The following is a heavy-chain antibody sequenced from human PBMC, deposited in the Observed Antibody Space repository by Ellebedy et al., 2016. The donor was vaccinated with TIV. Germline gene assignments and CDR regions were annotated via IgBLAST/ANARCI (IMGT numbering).Heavy chain of an antibody. V-gene: IGHV4-4*08. CDR3: ARGLYGDHYFYDS. D-gene: IGHD4-17*01. Sequence: LETLSLTCTVSGGSINNYYWTWIRQSPGKGLEWIGYIYNIGSLDYNPSLKSRLTISLDKSKKQFSLKLNSVTAADTAIYYCARGLYGDHYFYDSWGQGALVTVSS. CDR2: IYNIGSL. CDR1: GGSINNYY. J-gene: IGHJ4*02.